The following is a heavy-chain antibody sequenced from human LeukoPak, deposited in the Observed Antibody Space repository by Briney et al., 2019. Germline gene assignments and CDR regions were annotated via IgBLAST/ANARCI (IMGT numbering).Heavy chain of an antibody. CDR2: IYHSGST. CDR3: AYCSSTSCLWAFDI. D-gene: IGHD2-2*01. Sequence: PSGTLSLTCAVSGGSISSSNWWSWVRQPPGKGLEWIGEIYHSGSTNYNPSLKSRVTISVDKSKNQFSLKLSSVTAADTAVYYCAYCSSTSCLWAFDIWGQGTMVTVSS. CDR1: GGSISSSNW. V-gene: IGHV4-4*02. J-gene: IGHJ3*02.